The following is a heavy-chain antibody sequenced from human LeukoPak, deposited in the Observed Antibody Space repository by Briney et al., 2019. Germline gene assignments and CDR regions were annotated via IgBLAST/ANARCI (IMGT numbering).Heavy chain of an antibody. CDR1: GVTFSNSA. CDR2: IIPIFGTA. Sequence: SVKVSCTASGVTFSNSAISWVRQAPGQGLEWMGGIIPIFGTANYAQKFQGRVTITADESTSTAYMELSSLRSEDTAVYYCAMITSVGRPAAHNGPYYYYMDVWGKGTTVTVSS. J-gene: IGHJ6*03. D-gene: IGHD2-2*01. V-gene: IGHV1-69*01. CDR3: AMITSVGRPAAHNGPYYYYMDV.